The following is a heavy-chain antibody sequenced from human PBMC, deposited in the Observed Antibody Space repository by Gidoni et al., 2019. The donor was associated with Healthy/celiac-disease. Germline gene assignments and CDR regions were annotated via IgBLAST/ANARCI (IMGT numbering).Heavy chain of an antibody. J-gene: IGHJ6*02. D-gene: IGHD3-10*01. V-gene: IGHV4-59*01. CDR1: GGSISSYY. CDR2: IYYSGST. Sequence: QVQLQESGPGLVKPSETLSLTCTVSGGSISSYYWSWIRQPPGKGLEWIGYIYYSGSTNYNPSLKSRVTISVDTSKNQFSLKLSSVTAADTAVYYCAGTILWFGELLGPYYYYGMDVWGQGTTVTVSS. CDR3: AGTILWFGELLGPYYYYGMDV.